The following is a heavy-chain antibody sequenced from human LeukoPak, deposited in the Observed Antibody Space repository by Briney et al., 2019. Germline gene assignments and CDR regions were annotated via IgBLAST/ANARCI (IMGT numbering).Heavy chain of an antibody. CDR2: INHSGST. V-gene: IGHV4-34*01. Sequence: SETLSLTCAVYGGSFSGDYWSWIRQPPGKGLEWIGEINHSGSTNYNPSLKSRVTISVDTSKNQFSLKLSSVTAADTAVYYCARHSSRSPKFGYWGQGTLVTVSS. CDR3: ARHSSRSPKFGY. D-gene: IGHD6-13*01. J-gene: IGHJ4*02. CDR1: GGSFSGDY.